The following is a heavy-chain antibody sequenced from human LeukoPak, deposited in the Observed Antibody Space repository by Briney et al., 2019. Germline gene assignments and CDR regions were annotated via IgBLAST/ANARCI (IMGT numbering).Heavy chain of an antibody. D-gene: IGHD5-18*01. J-gene: IGHJ4*02. CDR2: LSTSGTT. CDR1: GGSISSYY. Sequence: SETLSLTCTVSGGSISSYYWSWIRQTAGKGLEWIGRLSTSGTTNYNPSLKSRVTISVDTSKNQFSLKLSSVTAADTAVYYCARSYGGTPGFDYWGQGTLVTVSS. CDR3: ARSYGGTPGFDY. V-gene: IGHV4-4*07.